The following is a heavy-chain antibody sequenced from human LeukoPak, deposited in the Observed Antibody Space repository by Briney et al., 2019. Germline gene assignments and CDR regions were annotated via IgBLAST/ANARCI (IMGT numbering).Heavy chain of an antibody. D-gene: IGHD1-26*01. V-gene: IGHV4-34*01. CDR3: ARDDPSSGSATRGED. Sequence: SETLSLTCAVYGGSFSGYYWSWIRQPPGKGLEWIGEINHSGSTNYNPSLKSRVTISVDTSKNQFSLKLSSVTAADTAVYYCARDDPSSGSATRGEDWGQGTLVTVSS. J-gene: IGHJ4*02. CDR1: GGSFSGYY. CDR2: INHSGST.